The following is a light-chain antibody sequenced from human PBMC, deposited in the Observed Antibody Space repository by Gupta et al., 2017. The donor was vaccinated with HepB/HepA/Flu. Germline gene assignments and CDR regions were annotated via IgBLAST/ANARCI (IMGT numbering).Light chain of an antibody. V-gene: IGLV2-14*01. CDR1: SSDVGGYNS. J-gene: IGLJ3*02. CDR3: SSSTRSPRTLSL. Sequence: QSALTQPASVSGSPGQSITISCTGTSSDVGGYNSVSWYQQYPGKAPKLLIYEGTARPSGISTRFSASKSGTTDSLTINGLQTEDEAEYFCSSSTRSPRTLSLFGGGTKVTVL. CDR2: EGT.